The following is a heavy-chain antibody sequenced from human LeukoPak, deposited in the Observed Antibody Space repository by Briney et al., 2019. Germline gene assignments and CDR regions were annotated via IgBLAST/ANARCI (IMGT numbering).Heavy chain of an antibody. CDR2: ISAYNGNR. CDR1: GYTFSSYG. J-gene: IGHJ4*02. Sequence: ASVKVSCKASGYTFSSYGISWVRQPPGQGLEWMGWISAYNGNRDYAQKLQGRVTMTTDTSTSTAYMELRSLRSDDTAVYYCAREGRDGYNRYDNWGQGTLVTVSS. CDR3: AREGRDGYNRYDN. D-gene: IGHD5-24*01. V-gene: IGHV1-18*01.